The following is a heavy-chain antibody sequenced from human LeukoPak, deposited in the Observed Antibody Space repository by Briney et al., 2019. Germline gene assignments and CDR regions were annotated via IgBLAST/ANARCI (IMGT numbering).Heavy chain of an antibody. CDR2: IYYSGST. CDR3: ARHYYDSSGYYYFDY. CDR1: GGSISGYY. Sequence: SETLSLTCTVSGGSISGYYWSWIRQPPGKGLGYIGYIYYSGSTDYNPSLKSRITISVDTSKNQFSLKLGSVTAADTAVYYCARHYYDSSGYYYFDYWGQGTLVTVSS. J-gene: IGHJ4*02. D-gene: IGHD3-22*01. V-gene: IGHV4-59*08.